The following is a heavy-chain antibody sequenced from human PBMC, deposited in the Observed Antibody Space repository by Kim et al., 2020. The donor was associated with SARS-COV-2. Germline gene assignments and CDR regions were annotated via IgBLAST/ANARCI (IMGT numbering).Heavy chain of an antibody. CDR3: ARDSDGSGNDAFDI. V-gene: IGHV3-21*01. D-gene: IGHD3-22*01. CDR2: ISSSSSYI. J-gene: IGHJ3*02. Sequence: GGSLRLSCAASGFTFSVYSMHWVRQAPGKGLEWVSAISSSSSYIFYADSVKGRFTISRDNARNSLYLQMNSLRGEDTAVYYCARDSDGSGNDAFDIWGQGTMVTVSA. CDR1: GFTFSVYS.